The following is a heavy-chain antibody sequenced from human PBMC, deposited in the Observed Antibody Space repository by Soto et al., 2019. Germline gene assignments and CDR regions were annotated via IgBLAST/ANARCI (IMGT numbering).Heavy chain of an antibody. V-gene: IGHV1-2*02. Sequence: QVHLVQSGAEVKKPGASVKVSCKASGYSFTDYYMHWVRQAPGQGLEWMGWINTKTGGTNYAQRVQGRVTMTGDTSINTAYRELSRLRADDTAVYYCARVGPTGGFDPWGQGTVVTVSS. J-gene: IGHJ5*02. D-gene: IGHD1-26*01. CDR1: GYSFTDYY. CDR3: ARVGPTGGFDP. CDR2: INTKTGGT.